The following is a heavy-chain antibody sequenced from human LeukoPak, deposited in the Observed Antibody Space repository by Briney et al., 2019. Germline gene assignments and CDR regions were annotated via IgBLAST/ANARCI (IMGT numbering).Heavy chain of an antibody. CDR1: GFTFSTYW. J-gene: IGHJ4*02. Sequence: GGSLRLSCSASGFTFSTYWMSWVRQAPGKGLEWVANMRRDGNEIYYLDSVRGRFTISRDNAKNSLYLQMNSLRAEDTALYYCAKEHQAPRRDFDYWGQGTLVTVSS. CDR2: MRRDGNEI. CDR3: AKEHQAPRRDFDY. V-gene: IGHV3-7*03.